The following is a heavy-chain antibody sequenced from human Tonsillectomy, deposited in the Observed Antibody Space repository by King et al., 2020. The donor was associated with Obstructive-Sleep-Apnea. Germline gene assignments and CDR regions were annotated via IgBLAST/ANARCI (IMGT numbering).Heavy chain of an antibody. CDR3: VKDLDATGGLEGVWGYNYGMDV. V-gene: IGHV3-9*01. CDR1: GFTFDDYG. D-gene: IGHD1-1*01. J-gene: IGHJ6*02. Sequence: VQLVESGGGLVQPGRSLRLFCAASGFTFDDYGMHWVRQGPGKGLEWVSGISWNSGSIGYADSVKGRFTISRDNAKNSLSLQMNSLRAEDTAVYHCVKDLDATGGLEGVWGYNYGMDVWGQGTTVTVSS. CDR2: ISWNSGSI.